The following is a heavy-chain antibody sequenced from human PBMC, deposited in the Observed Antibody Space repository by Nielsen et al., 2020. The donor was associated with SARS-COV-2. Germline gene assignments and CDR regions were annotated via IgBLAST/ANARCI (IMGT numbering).Heavy chain of an antibody. D-gene: IGHD5-18*01. J-gene: IGHJ6*02. Sequence: ASVKVSCNASDYSFTTFGIHWVRQTPGQGLEWMGWISTHNGHTAYAQNLQGRVTMTTDTSTSTAYVELRSLSSDDTAVYYCARGGDTSLVPYFNGLDVWGQGTTVTVSS. CDR3: ARGGDTSLVPYFNGLDV. CDR2: ISTHNGHT. CDR1: DYSFTTFG. V-gene: IGHV1-18*01.